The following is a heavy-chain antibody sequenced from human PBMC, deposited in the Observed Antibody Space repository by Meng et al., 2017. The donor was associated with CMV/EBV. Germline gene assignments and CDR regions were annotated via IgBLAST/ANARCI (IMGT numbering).Heavy chain of an antibody. Sequence: SETLSLTCTVSGGSISSSSYYWGWLRQPPGKGLEWIGSIYYSGSTYYNPSLKSRVTISVDTSKNQFSLKLSSVTAADTAVYYCARDGPVTMIVVGNWFDPWGQGTLVTVSS. CDR3: ARDGPVTMIVVGNWFDP. CDR2: IYYSGST. V-gene: IGHV4-39*07. J-gene: IGHJ5*02. D-gene: IGHD3-22*01. CDR1: GGSISSSSYY.